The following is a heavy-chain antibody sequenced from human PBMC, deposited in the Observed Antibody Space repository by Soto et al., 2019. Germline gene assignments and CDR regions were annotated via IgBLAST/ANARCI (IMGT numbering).Heavy chain of an antibody. J-gene: IGHJ4*02. CDR2: IKSKTDGGTT. CDR3: TRFILWWWILDY. D-gene: IGHD2-21*01. CDR1: GFIFSNAW. V-gene: IGHV3-15*07. Sequence: PGGSLRLSCAASGFIFSNAWTSWVRQAPGKGLEWVGRIKSKTDGGTTDYAAPVKGRFTISRDDSKNTLYLQMNSLKTEDTAVYYCTRFILWWWILDYWGQGTLVTVSS.